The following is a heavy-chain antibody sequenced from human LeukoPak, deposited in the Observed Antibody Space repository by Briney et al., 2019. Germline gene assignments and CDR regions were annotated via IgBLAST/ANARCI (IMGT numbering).Heavy chain of an antibody. J-gene: IGHJ5*02. CDR1: AGSISNYY. CDR3: AKDASGSFYNWFDP. D-gene: IGHD3-10*01. V-gene: IGHV4-59*01. CDR2: LYNSGST. Sequence: SETLSLTCSVSAGSISNYYWSWIRQSPGKGLEWIGFLYNSGSTNYNPSLKSRVTISVDTSHNQFSLRLSSVTAADTAVYYCAKDASGSFYNWFDPWGQGMLVTVSS.